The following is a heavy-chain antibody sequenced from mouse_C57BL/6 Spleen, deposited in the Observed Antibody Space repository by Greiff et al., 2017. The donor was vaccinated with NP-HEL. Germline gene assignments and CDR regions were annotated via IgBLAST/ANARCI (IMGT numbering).Heavy chain of an antibody. CDR1: GYTFTSYW. CDR2: IDPSDSYT. V-gene: IGHV1-69*01. CDR3: ARKGVDGYYGYFDV. Sequence: VQLQQSGAELVMPGASVKLSCKASGYTFTSYWMHWVKQRPGQGLEWIGEIDPSDSYTNYNQKFKGKSTLTVDKSSSTADMQLSSLTSEDSAVYYGARKGVDGYYGYFDVWGTGTTVTVSS. J-gene: IGHJ1*03. D-gene: IGHD2-3*01.